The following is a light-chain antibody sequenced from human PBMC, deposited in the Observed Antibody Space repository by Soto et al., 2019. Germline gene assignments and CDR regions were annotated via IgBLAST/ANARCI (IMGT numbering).Light chain of an antibody. CDR1: QTITTY. CDR3: LHTYSRPFT. V-gene: IGKV1-39*01. CDR2: AGS. J-gene: IGKJ4*01. Sequence: DIQMTQSPTSLSASVGDRVTITCRASQTITTYLSWYQQKPGTAPKLLIYAGSILQSGVSSRFSGSGSGTDFTLTISSLQAEDIATYSCLHTYSRPFTFGGGTKVEIK.